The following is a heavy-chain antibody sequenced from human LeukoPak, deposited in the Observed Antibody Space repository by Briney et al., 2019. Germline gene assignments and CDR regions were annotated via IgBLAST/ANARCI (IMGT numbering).Heavy chain of an antibody. CDR3: AKWGPHCVGDYCPALDS. D-gene: IGHD2-21*02. Sequence: GGSLRLSCVASRFTFSNYWMSWVRQAPGKGLEWVANINQDGSKKPYADSMKGRFTISRDNAKESLYLQLNSLRADDTAVYYCAKWGPHCVGDYCPALDSWGQGTLVTVSS. CDR1: RFTFSNYW. CDR2: INQDGSKK. J-gene: IGHJ4*02. V-gene: IGHV3-7*01.